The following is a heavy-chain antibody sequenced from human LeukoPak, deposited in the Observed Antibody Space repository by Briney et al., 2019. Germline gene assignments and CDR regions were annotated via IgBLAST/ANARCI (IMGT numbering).Heavy chain of an antibody. D-gene: IGHD6-19*01. CDR1: GYTFTSYG. Sequence: ASVTVSCKASGYTFTSYGISWVRQAPGQGLERMGRISAYNGNTNYAQKLQGRVTMTTDTSTSTAYMELRSLRSDDTAVYYCARAGPYSSGWLRSGYYYYYMDVWGKGTTVTVSS. V-gene: IGHV1-18*01. CDR2: ISAYNGNT. J-gene: IGHJ6*03. CDR3: ARAGPYSSGWLRSGYYYYYMDV.